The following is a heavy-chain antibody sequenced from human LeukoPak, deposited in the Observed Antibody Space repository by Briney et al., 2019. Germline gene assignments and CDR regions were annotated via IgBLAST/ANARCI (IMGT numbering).Heavy chain of an antibody. CDR3: ARTPQHSYYYYNMDV. D-gene: IGHD5-18*01. V-gene: IGHV1-69*05. J-gene: IGHJ6*03. CDR1: GGTFSTYA. CDR2: IIPIFGTA. Sequence: SEKVSCKASGGTFSTYAITWVRQAPGQGLEWMGGIIPIFGTANYAQKFQDRVTITTDASTSTVYMELTSLRSEDTAVYYCARTPQHSYYYYNMDVWGKGTTVTVAS.